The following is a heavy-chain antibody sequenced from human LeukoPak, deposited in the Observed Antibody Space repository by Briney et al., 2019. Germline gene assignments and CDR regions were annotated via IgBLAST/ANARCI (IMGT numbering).Heavy chain of an antibody. CDR3: ARGVIVVVNLTPRFDY. D-gene: IGHD3-22*01. V-gene: IGHV4-34*01. Sequence: LXLTCAVYGGSFSGYYWSWIRQTPGKGREWIGEINHSGSTNYNPSLKSRVTISVDTSKNQISLKLSSVTAADTSVYYCARGVIVVVNLTPRFDYWGQGTLVTVSS. CDR1: GGSFSGYY. CDR2: INHSGST. J-gene: IGHJ4*02.